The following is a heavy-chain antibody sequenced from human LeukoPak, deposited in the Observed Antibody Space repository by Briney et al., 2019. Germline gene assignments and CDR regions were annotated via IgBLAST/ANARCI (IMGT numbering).Heavy chain of an antibody. CDR3: ARDSSGGATYFDY. J-gene: IGHJ4*02. CDR2: IYYSGST. Sequence: SETLSLTCTVSSGSISTYYWSWIRQPPGKALEWVGYIYYSGSTNYNPSLVSRVAMSVDTSKNQFSLRLSSVTAADTAVYYCARDSSGGATYFDYWGQGTLVTVSS. CDR1: SGSISTYY. D-gene: IGHD1-26*01. V-gene: IGHV4-59*01.